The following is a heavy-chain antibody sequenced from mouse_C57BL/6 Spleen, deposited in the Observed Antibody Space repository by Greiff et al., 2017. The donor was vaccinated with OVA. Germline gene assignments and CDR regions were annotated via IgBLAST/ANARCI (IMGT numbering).Heavy chain of an antibody. Sequence: QVQLQQSGAELVKPGASVKLSCKASGYTFTEYTIHWVKQWSGQGLEWIGWFYPGSGSIKYNEKFKDKATLTADKSSSTVYMELSRLTSEDSAVYFCARHATYYYGSSYDYFDYWGQGTTLTVSS. CDR2: FYPGSGSI. D-gene: IGHD1-1*01. V-gene: IGHV1-62-2*01. CDR1: GYTFTEYT. CDR3: ARHATYYYGSSYDYFDY. J-gene: IGHJ2*01.